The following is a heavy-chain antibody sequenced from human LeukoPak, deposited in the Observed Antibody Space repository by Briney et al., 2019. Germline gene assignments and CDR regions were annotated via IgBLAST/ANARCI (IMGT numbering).Heavy chain of an antibody. V-gene: IGHV4-4*07. Sequence: PSETLSLTCTVSGGSISSYYWSWIRQPAGKGLEWIGRIYTSGSTNYNPSLKSRVTMSVDTSKNQFSLKLSSVTAADTAVYYCARSVVVITTLYYYYYMDVWGKGTTVTISS. CDR2: IYTSGST. J-gene: IGHJ6*03. D-gene: IGHD3-22*01. CDR1: GGSISSYY. CDR3: ARSVVVITTLYYYYYMDV.